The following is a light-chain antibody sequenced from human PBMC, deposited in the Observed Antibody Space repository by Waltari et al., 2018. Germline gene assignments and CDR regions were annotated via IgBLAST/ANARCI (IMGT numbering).Light chain of an antibody. CDR3: SSYTTSSAPGV. CDR2: EVS. CDR1: DSDVGAYEF. V-gene: IGLV2-14*01. Sequence: QSALTQPASVSGSPGQSITISCSGTDSDVGAYEFVSWYQQHPGKAPPLIIYEVSNRPSGISKRFSASKSGNTASLTISGLQAEDEADYYCSSYTTSSAPGVFGTGTRVTVL. J-gene: IGLJ1*01.